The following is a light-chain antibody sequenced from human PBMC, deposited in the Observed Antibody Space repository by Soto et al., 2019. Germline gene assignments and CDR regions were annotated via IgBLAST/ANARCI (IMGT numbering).Light chain of an antibody. V-gene: IGLV2-23*02. J-gene: IGLJ3*02. CDR3: CSYAGTISWV. Sequence: QSALTQPASVSGSPGPSITISCTGTSSDVGSYDFVSWFQQHPGKAPKLMISQVSQRPSGVSSRFSGSKSGNTASLTISGLQAEDEADYYCCSYAGTISWVFGGGTKLTVL. CDR2: QVS. CDR1: SSDVGSYDF.